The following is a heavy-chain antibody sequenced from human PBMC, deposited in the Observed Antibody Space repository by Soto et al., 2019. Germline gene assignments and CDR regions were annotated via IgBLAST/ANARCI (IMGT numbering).Heavy chain of an antibody. Sequence: QVQLVESGGGVVQPGRSLRLSCAASGFTFSSYAMHWVRQAPGKGLEWVAVISYDGSNKYYADSVKGRFTISRDNSKNTLYLQINSLRAEDTAVYYCARSPVVLVTAAMPAYYYGMDVWGQGTTVTVSS. D-gene: IGHD2-2*01. V-gene: IGHV3-30-3*01. CDR3: ARSPVVLVTAAMPAYYYGMDV. CDR1: GFTFSSYA. CDR2: ISYDGSNK. J-gene: IGHJ6*02.